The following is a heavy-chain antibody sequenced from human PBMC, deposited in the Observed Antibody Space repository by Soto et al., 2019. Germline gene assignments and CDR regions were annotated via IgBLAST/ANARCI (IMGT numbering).Heavy chain of an antibody. Sequence: PSHTLSLTCAISGDSVSSKSAAWNLVRQSPSRGLEWLGRTYYRSKWYNEYAVSVKGRITVNPDTSKNQFSLQLSSVTPDDSAVYYCARTASVFDYWGQGTQVTV. CDR1: GDSVSSKSAA. V-gene: IGHV6-1*01. J-gene: IGHJ4*02. CDR2: TYYRSKWYN. CDR3: ARTASVFDY.